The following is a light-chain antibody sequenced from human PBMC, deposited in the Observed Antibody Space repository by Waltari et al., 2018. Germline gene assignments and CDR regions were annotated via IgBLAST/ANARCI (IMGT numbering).Light chain of an antibody. CDR2: GAF. Sequence: EIVLTQSPGSLSSSPGERVTLSCRASQSVSRALAWYQQKPGQAPRLLIFGAFNRATGIPDRFSGSGSETDFSLTISRLEPEDFAVYYCQHYVRLPATFGRGTKVEIK. CDR1: QSVSRA. V-gene: IGKV3-20*01. CDR3: QHYVRLPAT. J-gene: IGKJ1*01.